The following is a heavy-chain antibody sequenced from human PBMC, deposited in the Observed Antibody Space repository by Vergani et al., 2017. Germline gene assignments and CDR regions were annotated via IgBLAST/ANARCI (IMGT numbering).Heavy chain of an antibody. J-gene: IGHJ4*02. D-gene: IGHD5-24*01. V-gene: IGHV3-23*01. Sequence: EVQLLESGGGLVQPGGSLRLSCAASGFTFSSYAMSWVRQAPGKGLEWVSAISGSGGSTYYADSVKGRFTISRDNSKNTLYLQMNSLRAEDTAVSYFAKDRRWLQFGVEQYYFDYWGQGTLVTVSS. CDR3: AKDRRWLQFGVEQYYFDY. CDR2: ISGSGGST. CDR1: GFTFSSYA.